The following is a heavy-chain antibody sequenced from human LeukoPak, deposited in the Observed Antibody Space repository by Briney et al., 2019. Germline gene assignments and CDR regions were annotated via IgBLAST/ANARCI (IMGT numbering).Heavy chain of an antibody. CDR2: ISTNGRNT. V-gene: IGHV3-64*01. J-gene: IGHJ4*02. D-gene: IGHD1-14*01. CDR1: SFTFNTYA. CDR3: ARERYLTNNRNYVDY. Sequence: PGGSLRLSCAAASFTFNTYAMHWVRQAPGKGLECVSAISTNGRNTHYANSVKGRFTISRDNSKNTLYLQMGSLRAEDMAVYYCARERYLTNNRNYVDYWGQGTLVTVSS.